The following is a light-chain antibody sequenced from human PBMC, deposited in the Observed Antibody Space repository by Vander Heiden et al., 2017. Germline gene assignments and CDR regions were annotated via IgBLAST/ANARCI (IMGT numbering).Light chain of an antibody. CDR2: EVS. V-gene: IGLV2-14*01. CDR1: SSDVGGYNY. CDR3: CSFTSRSSLV. J-gene: IGLJ3*02. Sequence: QSALTQPASVSGSPGQSITISCTGTSSDVGGYNYVSWYQQHPGRTPKLIIYEVSKRPSGVSYRFSGSKSGNTASLTISGLQAEDEADYYCCSFTSRSSLVFGGGTKLTVL.